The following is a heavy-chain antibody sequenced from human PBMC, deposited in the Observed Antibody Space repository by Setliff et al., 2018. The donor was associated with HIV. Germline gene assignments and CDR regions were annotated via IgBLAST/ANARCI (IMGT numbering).Heavy chain of an antibody. CDR1: GYTFTSYD. Sequence: ASVKVSCKASGYTFTSYDISWVRQAPGQGLEWMGWISAYNGNTNYAQKLQGRVTMTTNTSTSTAYMELRSLRSDDTAVYYCAREIGDYYDSSGYYPPTDYXYGMDVWGQGTTVTVSS. J-gene: IGHJ6*02. V-gene: IGHV1-18*01. D-gene: IGHD3-22*01. CDR2: ISAYNGNT. CDR3: AREIGDYYDSSGYYPPTDYXYGMDV.